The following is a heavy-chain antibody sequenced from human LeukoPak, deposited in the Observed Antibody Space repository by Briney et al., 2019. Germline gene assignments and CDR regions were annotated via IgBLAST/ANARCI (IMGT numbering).Heavy chain of an antibody. CDR2: ISSSGSTI. J-gene: IGHJ4*02. Sequence: PGGSLRLSCAASGFTFSSYEMNWVRQAPGKGLEWVSYISSSGSTIYYADSVKGRFTISRDNAKNSLYLQMNSLRAEDTAVYYCARGLSGYASSLGYWGQGTPVTVSA. CDR3: ARGLSGYASSLGY. D-gene: IGHD6-6*01. CDR1: GFTFSSYE. V-gene: IGHV3-48*03.